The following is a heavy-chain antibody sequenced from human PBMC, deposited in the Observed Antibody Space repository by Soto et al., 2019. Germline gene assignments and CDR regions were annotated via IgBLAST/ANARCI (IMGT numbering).Heavy chain of an antibody. CDR2: INQSGST. D-gene: IGHD6-13*01. V-gene: IGHV4-34*01. J-gene: IGHJ4*02. Sequence: SETLSLTCAVSGGSFSGYYWSWIRQPPGKGLEWIGEINQSGSTNYNPSLKSRVTISVDTSKNQFSLKLSPVTAADTAVYYCARTYSSSWSPFDYWGQGTLVTVSS. CDR1: GGSFSGYY. CDR3: ARTYSSSWSPFDY.